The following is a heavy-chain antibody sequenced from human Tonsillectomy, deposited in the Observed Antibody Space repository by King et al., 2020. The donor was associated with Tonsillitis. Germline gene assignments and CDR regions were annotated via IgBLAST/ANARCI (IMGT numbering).Heavy chain of an antibody. D-gene: IGHD3/OR15-3a*01. CDR2: MYYSGNT. J-gene: IGHJ4*02. V-gene: IGHV4-31*03. Sequence: QLQESGPGLVKPSHTLSLTCTVSGGSISSGGSYCSWIRQHPGKGLECIGYMYYSGNTHYNPSLKSRVAISVDTSKNQFSLKLRSVTAADTAVYYCARNSWTFDYWGQGTLVTVSS. CDR3: ARNSWTFDY. CDR1: GGSISSGGSY.